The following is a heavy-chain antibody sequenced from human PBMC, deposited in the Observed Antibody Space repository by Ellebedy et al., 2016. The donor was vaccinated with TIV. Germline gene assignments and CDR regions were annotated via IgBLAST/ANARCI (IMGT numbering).Heavy chain of an antibody. CDR2: MTNSGGRK. V-gene: IGHV3-11*01. D-gene: IGHD2-15*01. J-gene: IGHJ4*02. CDR3: AKDVVAPGLAFDY. CDR1: GFTFSDYH. Sequence: PGGSLRLSCAASGFTFSDYHMSWFRQVPGKGLEWVSYMTNSGGRKDYADAVKGRFTISRDNTENSLYLQMNSLRAEDTAVYYCAKDVVAPGLAFDYWGQGTLVTVSS.